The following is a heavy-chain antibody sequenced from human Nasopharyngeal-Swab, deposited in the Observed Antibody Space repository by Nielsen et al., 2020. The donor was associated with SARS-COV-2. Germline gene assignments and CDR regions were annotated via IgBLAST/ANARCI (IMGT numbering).Heavy chain of an antibody. Sequence: WIRRHPGKGLEWIGYIYYSGSTYYNPSLKSRVTISVDTSKNQFSLKLSSVTAADTAVHYCARAAVRITIFGVVKDWFYPWGQGTLVTVSS. D-gene: IGHD3-3*01. CDR3: ARAAVRITIFGVVKDWFYP. V-gene: IGHV4-30-4*06. J-gene: IGHJ5*02. CDR2: IYYSGST.